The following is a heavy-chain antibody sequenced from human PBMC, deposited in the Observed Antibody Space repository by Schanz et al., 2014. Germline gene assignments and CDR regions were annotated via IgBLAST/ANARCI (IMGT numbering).Heavy chain of an antibody. CDR2: ISPSSATI. D-gene: IGHD6-19*01. CDR3: VRDHSSALVNAFDI. CDR1: GFSFSSYS. J-gene: IGHJ3*02. Sequence: EEQLVESGGGLVQPGGSLRLSCAASGFSFSSYSMNWVRQAPVRGLEWVSYISPSSATIYYADSVKGRFTVSRDNAKNSLYLQMNSLRDEDTALYYCVRDHSSALVNAFDIWGHGTMVTVSS. V-gene: IGHV3-48*02.